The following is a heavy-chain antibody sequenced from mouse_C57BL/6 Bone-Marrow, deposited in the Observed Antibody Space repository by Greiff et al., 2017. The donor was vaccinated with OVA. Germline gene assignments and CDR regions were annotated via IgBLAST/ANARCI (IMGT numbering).Heavy chain of an antibody. D-gene: IGHD1-1*01. CDR1: GYTFTSYW. CDR2: IHPNSGST. Sequence: QVQLQQPGAELVKPGASVKLSCKASGYTFTSYWMHWVKQRPGQGLEWIGMIHPNSGSTNYNEKFKSKATLTVDKSSSTAYMQLSSLTSEDSAVYYCAREAYYYGSSIYAMDYWGQGTSVTVSS. V-gene: IGHV1-64*01. J-gene: IGHJ4*01. CDR3: AREAYYYGSSIYAMDY.